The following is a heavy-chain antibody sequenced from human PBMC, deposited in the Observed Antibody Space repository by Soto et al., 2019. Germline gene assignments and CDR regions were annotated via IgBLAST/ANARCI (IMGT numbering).Heavy chain of an antibody. J-gene: IGHJ6*02. D-gene: IGHD3-9*01. CDR2: IIPIFGTA. V-gene: IGHV1-69*13. CDR3: ARENYDILTGSLPYYYYYGMDV. CDR1: GGTFSSYA. Sequence: SVKVSCKASGGTFSSYAIIWVRQAPGQGLEWMGGIIPIFGTANYAQKFQGRVTITADESTSTAYMELSSLRSEDTAVYYCARENYDILTGSLPYYYYYGMDVWGQGTTVTVSS.